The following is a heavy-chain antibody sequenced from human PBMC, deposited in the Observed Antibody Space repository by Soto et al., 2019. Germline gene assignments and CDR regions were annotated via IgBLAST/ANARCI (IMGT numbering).Heavy chain of an antibody. V-gene: IGHV3-21*01. J-gene: IGHJ4*02. CDR3: AREGYNWNYKGDY. CDR1: GFTFSSYS. Sequence: EVQLVESGGGLVKPGGSLRLSCAASGFTFSSYSMNWVRQAPGKGLEWVSSISSSSSYIYYANSVKGRFTSSRDNAENSLDLQMNSLRAEDTAVYYCAREGYNWNYKGDYWDQGSLVTVSS. D-gene: IGHD1-7*01. CDR2: ISSSSSYI.